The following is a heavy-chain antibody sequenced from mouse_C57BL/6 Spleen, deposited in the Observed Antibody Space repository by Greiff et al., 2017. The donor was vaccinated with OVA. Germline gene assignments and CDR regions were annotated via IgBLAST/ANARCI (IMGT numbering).Heavy chain of an antibody. CDR2: INYDGSST. V-gene: IGHV5-16*01. J-gene: IGHJ4*01. Sequence: VQVVESEGGLVQPGSSMKLSCTASGFTFSDYYMAWVRQVPEKGLEWVANINYDGSSTYYLDSLKSRFIISRDNAKNILYLQMSSLKSEDTATYYCARDRGGYYYAMDYWGQGTSVTVSS. CDR1: GFTFSDYY. D-gene: IGHD2-2*01. CDR3: ARDRGGYYYAMDY.